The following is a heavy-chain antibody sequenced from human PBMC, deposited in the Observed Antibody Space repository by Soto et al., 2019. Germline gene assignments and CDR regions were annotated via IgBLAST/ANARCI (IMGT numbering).Heavy chain of an antibody. V-gene: IGHV1-3*01. J-gene: IGHJ4*02. Sequence: QVQLVQSGAGVKKPGASVKVSCKASGYTFTNYAIHWVRQAPGQRLEWMGWINAGDGNTKYSQKFQGRVTIARDTSASTVYMEVSSLRSEDTDVHYCAREADSSSGFDFWGQGALVTVSS. D-gene: IGHD6-6*01. CDR1: GYTFTNYA. CDR2: INAGDGNT. CDR3: AREADSSSGFDF.